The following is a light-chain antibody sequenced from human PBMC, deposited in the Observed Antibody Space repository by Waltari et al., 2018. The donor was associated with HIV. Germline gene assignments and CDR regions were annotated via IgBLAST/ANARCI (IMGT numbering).Light chain of an antibody. V-gene: IGLV3-1*01. CDR1: KLEDQY. CDR2: QDR. J-gene: IGLJ2*01. Sequence: SYELTQPPSVSVSLGQTASITCSGHKLEDQYACWYQQKPGQSPVLLIYQDRKRPSGIPERFSGANSGNAATLTISGTQAMDEADYYCQAWDSATVVFGGGTELTVL. CDR3: QAWDSATVV.